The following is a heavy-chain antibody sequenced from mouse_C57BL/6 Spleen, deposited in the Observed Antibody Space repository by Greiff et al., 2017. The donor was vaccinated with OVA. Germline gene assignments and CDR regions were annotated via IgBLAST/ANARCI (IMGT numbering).Heavy chain of an antibody. V-gene: IGHV1-53*01. CDR2: INPSYGGT. CDR3: ARDERLRQTAWFAY. CDR1: GYTFTSYW. J-gene: IGHJ3*01. Sequence: VQLQQPGTELVKPGASVKLSCKASGYTFTSYWMHWVKQRPGQGLEWIGNINPSYGGTNYNEKFKSKATLTVDKSSSTAYMQLSSLTSEDSAVYYCARDERLRQTAWFAYWGQGTLVTVSA. D-gene: IGHD2-4*01.